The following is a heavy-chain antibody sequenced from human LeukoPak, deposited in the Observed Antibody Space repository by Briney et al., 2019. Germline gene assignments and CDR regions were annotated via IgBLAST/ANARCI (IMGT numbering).Heavy chain of an antibody. V-gene: IGHV3-53*01. J-gene: IGHJ6*03. CDR3: TTFGVVNPYYYYYMDV. CDR1: GFTVSDHY. D-gene: IGHD3-3*01. Sequence: GGSLRLSCAASGFTVSDHYMSWVRQAPGKGMEWVSVIYSGGSTYYADSVKGRFTISRDNSKNTLYLQMNSLKTEDTAVYYCTTFGVVNPYYYYYMDVWGKGTTVTVSS. CDR2: IYSGGST.